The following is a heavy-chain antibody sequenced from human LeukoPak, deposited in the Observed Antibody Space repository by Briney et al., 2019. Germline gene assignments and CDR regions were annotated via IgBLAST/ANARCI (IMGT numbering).Heavy chain of an antibody. V-gene: IGHV4-31*03. Sequence: SQTLSLTCTVSGDSISNGGYFWGWIRQHPGKGLEWIGYIYYTGSTTYNPSLQSRVTISVDTSKNNFSLRLNSVTAADTAVYFCARGLPGARIPYHFDSWGQGTLVAVSS. D-gene: IGHD1-1*01. CDR2: IYYTGST. CDR1: GDSISNGGYF. CDR3: ARGLPGARIPYHFDS. J-gene: IGHJ4*02.